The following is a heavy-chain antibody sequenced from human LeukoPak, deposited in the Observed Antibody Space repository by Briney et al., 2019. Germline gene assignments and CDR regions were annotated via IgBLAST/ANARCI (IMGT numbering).Heavy chain of an antibody. J-gene: IGHJ3*02. CDR3: AAGDCSSTSCFVAFDI. CDR2: ISAYNGNT. CDR1: GYTFTSYG. V-gene: IGHV1-18*01. D-gene: IGHD2-2*01. Sequence: VASVKVSCKASGYTFTSYGISWVRQAPGQGLEWMGWISAYNGNTNYAQKLQGRVTMTTDTSTSTAYMELRSLRSDDTAVYYCAAGDCSSTSCFVAFDIWGQGTMVTVSS.